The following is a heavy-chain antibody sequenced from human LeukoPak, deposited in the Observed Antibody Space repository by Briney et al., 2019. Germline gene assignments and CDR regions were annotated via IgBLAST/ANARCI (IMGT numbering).Heavy chain of an antibody. CDR1: GGSISSYY. D-gene: IGHD3-22*01. Sequence: SETLSLTCTVSGGSISSYYWSWIRQPPGKGLEWIGYIYYSGSTNYNPSLKSRVTISVDTSKNQFSLKLSSVTAADTAVYYCARVEYYDSSGYYYLWFDPWGQGTLVTVSS. V-gene: IGHV4-59*01. CDR2: IYYSGST. J-gene: IGHJ5*02. CDR3: ARVEYYDSSGYYYLWFDP.